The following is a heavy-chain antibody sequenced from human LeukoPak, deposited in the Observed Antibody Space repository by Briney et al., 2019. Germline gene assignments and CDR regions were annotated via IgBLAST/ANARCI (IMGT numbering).Heavy chain of an antibody. V-gene: IGHV5-51*01. CDR3: ARQEADDYGNYFDY. D-gene: IGHD4-17*01. CDR1: GYRFPTYW. J-gene: IGHJ4*02. Sequence: GESLKISFKGSGYRFPTYWIAWVRQMPGKGLEWMGIIYPGDSDTRYSPSFQGQVSISADKSIRTAYLQWSSLKASDTAFYFCARQEADDYGNYFDYWGQGTLVTVSS. CDR2: IYPGDSDT.